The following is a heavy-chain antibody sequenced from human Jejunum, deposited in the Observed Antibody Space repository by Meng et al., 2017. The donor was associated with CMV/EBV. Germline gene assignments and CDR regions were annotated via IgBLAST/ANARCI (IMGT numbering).Heavy chain of an antibody. CDR3: ARDIDH. CDR2: ISSSSRYI. J-gene: IGHJ5*02. V-gene: IGHV3-21*01. CDR1: GFTFSSYN. Sequence: EVQLFVSGGCVVKPGVSLILSCIGSGFTFSSYNMNWVRQAPGKGLEWVSSISSSSRYINYADSVKGRFTISRDNAKNSLYLQMNSLRVEDTAIYYCARDIDHWGQGTLVTVSS.